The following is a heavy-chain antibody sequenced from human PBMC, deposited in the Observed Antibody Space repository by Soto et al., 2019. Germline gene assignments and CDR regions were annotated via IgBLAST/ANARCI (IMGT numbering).Heavy chain of an antibody. CDR1: GFTFSGSA. CDR3: TIVYYDSSGYSDYYYYGMDV. Sequence: GGSLRLSCAASGFTFSGSAMHWVRQASGKGLEWVGRIRSKANSYATAYAASVKGRLTISRDDSKNTAYLQMNSLKTEDTAVYYCTIVYYDSSGYSDYYYYGMDVWGQGTTVTVSS. CDR2: IRSKANSYAT. V-gene: IGHV3-73*01. D-gene: IGHD3-22*01. J-gene: IGHJ6*02.